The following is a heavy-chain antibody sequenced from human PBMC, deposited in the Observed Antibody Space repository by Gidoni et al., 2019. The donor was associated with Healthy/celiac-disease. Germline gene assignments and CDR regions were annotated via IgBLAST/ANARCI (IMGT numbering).Heavy chain of an antibody. Sequence: QLQLQESGPGLVKPSETLSLTCTVSGGSISSSSYYWGWIRPPPGKGLEWIGSIYYSGSTYYNPSLKSRVTISVDTSKNQFSLKLSSVTAADTAVYYCARPYFDPGAWFDPWGQGTLVTVSS. J-gene: IGHJ5*02. D-gene: IGHD3-9*01. CDR2: IYYSGST. CDR3: ARPYFDPGAWFDP. V-gene: IGHV4-39*01. CDR1: GGSISSSSYY.